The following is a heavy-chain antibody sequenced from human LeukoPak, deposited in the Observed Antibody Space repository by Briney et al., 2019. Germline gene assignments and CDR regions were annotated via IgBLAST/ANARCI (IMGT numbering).Heavy chain of an antibody. D-gene: IGHD2-15*01. CDR2: IYHSGST. V-gene: IGHV4-38-2*02. CDR3: ARERYCSGGSCHDIFDY. J-gene: IGHJ4*02. CDR1: GYSISSGYY. Sequence: SETLSPTCTVSGYSISSGYYWGWIRQPPGKGLEWIGSIYHSGSTYYNPSLKSRVTISVDTSKNQFSLKLSSVTAADTAVYYCARERYCSGGSCHDIFDYWGQGTLVTVSS.